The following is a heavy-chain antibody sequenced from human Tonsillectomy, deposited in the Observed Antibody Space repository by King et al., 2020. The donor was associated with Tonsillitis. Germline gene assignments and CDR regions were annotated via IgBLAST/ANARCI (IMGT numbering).Heavy chain of an antibody. D-gene: IGHD2-15*01. CDR2: IRYDGSNK. J-gene: IGHJ4*02. Sequence: VQLVQSGGGVVQPGGSLRLSCAASGFTFSSYGMHWVRQAPGKGLEWVAFIRYDGSNKYYADSVKGRFTISRDNSKNTLYLQMNSLRAEDTAVYYCAKGSPYIVVVVAAQVDYRGQGTLVTVSS. CDR3: AKGSPYIVVVVAAQVDY. CDR1: GFTFSSYG. V-gene: IGHV3-30*02.